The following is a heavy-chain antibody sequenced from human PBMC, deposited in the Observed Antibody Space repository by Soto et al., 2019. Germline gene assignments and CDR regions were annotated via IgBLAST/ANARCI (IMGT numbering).Heavy chain of an antibody. J-gene: IGHJ4*02. V-gene: IGHV3-23*01. Sequence: EVQLLESGGGLVQPGGSLRLSCAASGFTFSRYGMSWARQAPGKGLEWVSGISGSGGSTYYADSVKGRFTISRDNPKNTLYLQMNSLRAEDTAVYYCAKEGRYSSSRGYFDYWGQGTLVTVSS. D-gene: IGHD6-13*01. CDR2: ISGSGGST. CDR1: GFTFSRYG. CDR3: AKEGRYSSSRGYFDY.